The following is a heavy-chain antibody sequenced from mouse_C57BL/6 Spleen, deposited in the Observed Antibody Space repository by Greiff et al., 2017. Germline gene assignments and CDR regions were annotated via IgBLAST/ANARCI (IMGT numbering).Heavy chain of an antibody. CDR3: ARDYYGSSYFDY. Sequence: QVQLKESGAELVKPGASVKISCKASGYAFSSYWMNWVKQRPGKGLEWIGQIYPGDGDTNYNGKFKGKATLTADKSSSTAYMQLSSLTSEDSAVYFCARDYYGSSYFDYWGQGTTRTVSS. D-gene: IGHD1-1*01. J-gene: IGHJ2*01. CDR2: IYPGDGDT. V-gene: IGHV1-80*01. CDR1: GYAFSSYW.